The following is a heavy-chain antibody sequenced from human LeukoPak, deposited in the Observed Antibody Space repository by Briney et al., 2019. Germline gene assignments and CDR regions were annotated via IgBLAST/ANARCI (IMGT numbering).Heavy chain of an antibody. Sequence: SETLSLTCAVSGTSISLSNWWTWVRQPPGKGLEWIGEINHSGSTNYNPSLKSRVTISVDTSKNQFSLKLSSVTAADTAVYYCARRGDGDHFDYWGQGTLVTVSS. CDR3: ARRGDGDHFDY. D-gene: IGHD4-17*01. CDR2: INHSGST. J-gene: IGHJ4*02. V-gene: IGHV4-4*02. CDR1: GTSISLSNW.